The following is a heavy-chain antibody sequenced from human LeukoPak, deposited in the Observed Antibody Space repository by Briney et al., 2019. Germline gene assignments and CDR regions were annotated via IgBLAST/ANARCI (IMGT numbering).Heavy chain of an antibody. CDR3: ARLKGHSGSGRDNWFDP. V-gene: IGHV4-39*01. Sequence: PSETLSLTCSVSGISISGSLYYWGWIRQPPGKGLEWIGSLSYSGATYYNPSLGNQVTISVDTSKNQLSLQLSSVTAAETAIYYCARLKGHSGSGRDNWFDPWGQGTLVTVSS. CDR1: GISISGSLYY. D-gene: IGHD3-10*01. CDR2: LSYSGAT. J-gene: IGHJ5*02.